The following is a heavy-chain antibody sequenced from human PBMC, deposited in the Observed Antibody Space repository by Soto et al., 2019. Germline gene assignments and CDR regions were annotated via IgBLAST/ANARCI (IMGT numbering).Heavy chain of an antibody. V-gene: IGHV3-21*01. CDR2: ISSSSSYI. D-gene: IGHD3-3*01. Sequence: GGSLRLSCAASGFTFSSYSMNWVRQAPGKGLEWVSSISSSSSYIYYADSVKGRFTISRDNAKNSLYLQMNSLRAEDTAVYYCARDEGVLRFSISPDPWGQGTLVTVSS. J-gene: IGHJ5*02. CDR1: GFTFSSYS. CDR3: ARDEGVLRFSISPDP.